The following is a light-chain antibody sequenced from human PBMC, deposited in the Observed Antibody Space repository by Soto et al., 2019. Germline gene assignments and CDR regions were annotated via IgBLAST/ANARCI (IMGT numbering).Light chain of an antibody. J-gene: IGLJ2*01. CDR3: QAWDSSTYVV. Sequence: SYELTQPPSVSASPGQTASITCYGDKLGDKYACWYQQKQGQSPVLVIYQDSKRPSGIPERFSGSNSGNTATLTISGTQSMDEADYYCQAWDSSTYVVFGGGTKLTVL. V-gene: IGLV3-1*01. CDR1: KLGDKY. CDR2: QDS.